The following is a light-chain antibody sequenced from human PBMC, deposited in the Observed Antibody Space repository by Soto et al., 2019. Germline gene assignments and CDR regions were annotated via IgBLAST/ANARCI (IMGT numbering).Light chain of an antibody. Sequence: DIQMFQSXSTVSASDLEXXXXXXXGSKSISLSVVLYTKEXGKAGVFLMFNSSXLEGAVTSRSSGSGSGTEFTLTVSGLQAEDCATYYCQQPIGFPITFGQGTRLEIK. CDR3: QQPIGFPIT. CDR2: NSS. V-gene: IGKV1-5*01. J-gene: IGKJ5*01. CDR1: KSISLS.